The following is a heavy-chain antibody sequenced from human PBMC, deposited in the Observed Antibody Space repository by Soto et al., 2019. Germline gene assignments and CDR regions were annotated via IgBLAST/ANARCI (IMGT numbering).Heavy chain of an antibody. V-gene: IGHV4-31*03. Sequence: SETLSLTCTVSGGSVRSGGYYWGWVRQHPGKGLEWIGYIHYSGTTHYNPSLRSRPSISLDTSQHTFSLTLTSMTVADSAIYYCARGRVGLREPIDPFDLWGPGKKVTVSS. D-gene: IGHD4-17*01. CDR2: IHYSGTT. CDR3: ARGRVGLREPIDPFDL. J-gene: IGHJ3*01. CDR1: GGSVRSGGYY.